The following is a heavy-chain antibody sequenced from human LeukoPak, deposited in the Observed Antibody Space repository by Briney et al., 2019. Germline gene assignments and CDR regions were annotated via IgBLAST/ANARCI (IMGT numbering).Heavy chain of an antibody. J-gene: IGHJ4*02. V-gene: IGHV3-30*18. D-gene: IGHD3-10*01. CDR1: GIIFSNYV. CDR2: ISYDGSYK. Sequence: GGSLRLSGAAAGIIFSNYVMHCVRQPPGKGLEWVVVISYDGSYKYYAYSVKGRITISRDNSKNTRYLQMNSLRAEDTAVYYCAKDRGGDSGLDYWGQGTLVTVSS. CDR3: AKDRGGDSGLDY.